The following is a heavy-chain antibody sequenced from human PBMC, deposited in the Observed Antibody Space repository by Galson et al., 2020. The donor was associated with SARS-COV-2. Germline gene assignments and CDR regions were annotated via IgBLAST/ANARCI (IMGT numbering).Heavy chain of an antibody. CDR3: ARSISGWSADDGFDF. V-gene: IGHV4-38-2*01. J-gene: IGHJ3*01. Sequence: ASETLSLTCAVSGYSITSGYYWGWIRQPPGKGLEWIGSFYHGGNTYYNPSLKSRVSISADMSKNQFSLKLYSVTAADTAVYYCARSISGWSADDGFDFRGRGTLVTVSS. CDR1: GYSITSGYY. CDR2: FYHGGNT. D-gene: IGHD6-19*01.